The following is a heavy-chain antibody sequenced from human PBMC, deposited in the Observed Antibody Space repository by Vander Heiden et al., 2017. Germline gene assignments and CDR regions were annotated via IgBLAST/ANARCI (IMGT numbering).Heavy chain of an antibody. V-gene: IGHV3-74*01. D-gene: IGHD6-19*01. J-gene: IGHJ4*02. CDR2: INSDGSST. CDR3: ARDRGYSSPLDY. Sequence: EVQLVESGGGLVQPGGSLRLACAASGFTFRSYWMYWVRQAPGKGLVWVSRINSDGSSTSYADSVKGRFTISRDNAKNTLYLQMNSLRAEDTAVYYCARDRGYSSPLDYWGQGTLVTVSS. CDR1: GFTFRSYW.